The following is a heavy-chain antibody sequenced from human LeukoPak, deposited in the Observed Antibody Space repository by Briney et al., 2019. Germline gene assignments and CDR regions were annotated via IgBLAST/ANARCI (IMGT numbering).Heavy chain of an antibody. Sequence: GGSLRLSCAASGFTFSSYWMSWVRQAPGKGLEWVANIKQDGSEKYYVDSVKGRFTISRDNAKNSLYLQMNSLRAEDTAVYYCARDSSGYILGYYGMDVWGQGTTVTVSS. D-gene: IGHD3-22*01. CDR2: IKQDGSEK. V-gene: IGHV3-7*01. CDR1: GFTFSSYW. CDR3: ARDSSGYILGYYGMDV. J-gene: IGHJ6*02.